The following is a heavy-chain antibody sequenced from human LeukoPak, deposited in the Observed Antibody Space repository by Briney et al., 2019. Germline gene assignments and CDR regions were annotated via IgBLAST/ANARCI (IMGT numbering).Heavy chain of an antibody. CDR2: IYSGGST. Sequence: GGSLRLSCAASEFSVGSNYMTWVRQAPGKGLEWVSLIYSGGSTYYADSVKGRFTISRDNSKNTLYLQMNSLRAEDTAVYYCARDLSGIAGYTYGRGIDYWGQGTLVTVSS. CDR3: ARDLSGIAGYTYGRGIDY. J-gene: IGHJ4*02. D-gene: IGHD5-18*01. CDR1: EFSVGSNY. V-gene: IGHV3-66*01.